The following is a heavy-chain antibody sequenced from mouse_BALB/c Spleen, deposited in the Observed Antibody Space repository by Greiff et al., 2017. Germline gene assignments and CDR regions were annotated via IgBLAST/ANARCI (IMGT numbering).Heavy chain of an antibody. D-gene: IGHD1-1*01. V-gene: IGHV1-63*02. Sequence: VMLVESGAELVRPGTSVKMSCKAAGYTFTNYWIGWVKQRPGHGLEWIGDIYPGGGYTNYNEKFKGKATLTADTSSSTAYMQLSSLTSEDSAIYYCARDYGSSYRFAYWGQGTLVTVSA. CDR1: GYTFTNYW. J-gene: IGHJ3*01. CDR3: ARDYGSSYRFAY. CDR2: IYPGGGYT.